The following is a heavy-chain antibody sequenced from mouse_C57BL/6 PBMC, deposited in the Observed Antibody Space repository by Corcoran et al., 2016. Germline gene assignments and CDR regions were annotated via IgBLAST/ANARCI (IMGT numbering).Heavy chain of an antibody. V-gene: IGHV9-3*01. J-gene: IGHJ4*01. D-gene: IGHD2-5*01. CDR1: GYTFTTYG. Sequence: QIQLVQSGPELKKPGETVKISCKASGYTFTTYGMSWVKQAPGKGLKWMGWINTYSGVPTYADDFKGRFAFSLETSASTAYLQINNLKNEDTATYFCARDINFRMDYWGQGTSVTVSS. CDR3: ARDINFRMDY. CDR2: INTYSGVP.